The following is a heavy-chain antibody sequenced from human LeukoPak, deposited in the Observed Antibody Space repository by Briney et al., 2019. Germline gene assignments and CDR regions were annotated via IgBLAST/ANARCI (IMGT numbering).Heavy chain of an antibody. J-gene: IGHJ4*02. Sequence: GGSLRLSCTASGFTFEYYAMSWVRQAPGKGLEWVGFIRTKAYGGTTDYATSVKGRFTISRDDSNNTLYLQMNSLRAEDTAVYYCARSRRRELLGTYFDYWGQGTLVTVSS. CDR2: IRTKAYGGTT. D-gene: IGHD1-26*01. CDR3: ARSRRRELLGTYFDY. CDR1: GFTFEYYA. V-gene: IGHV3-49*04.